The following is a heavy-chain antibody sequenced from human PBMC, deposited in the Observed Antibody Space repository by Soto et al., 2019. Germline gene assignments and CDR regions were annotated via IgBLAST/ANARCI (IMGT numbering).Heavy chain of an antibody. V-gene: IGHV4-59*08. CDR3: ARHNAYYDILTGYHRDAFDI. D-gene: IGHD3-9*01. Sequence: SETLSLTCTVSGGSISSYYWSWIRQPPGKGLEWIGYIYYSGSTNYNPSLKSRVTISVDTSKNQFSLKLSSVTAADTAVYYCARHNAYYDILTGYHRDAFDIWGQGTMVTVSS. CDR1: GGSISSYY. CDR2: IYYSGST. J-gene: IGHJ3*02.